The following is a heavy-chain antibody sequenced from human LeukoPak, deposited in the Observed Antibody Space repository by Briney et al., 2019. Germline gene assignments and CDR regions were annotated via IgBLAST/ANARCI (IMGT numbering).Heavy chain of an antibody. J-gene: IGHJ4*02. Sequence: GGSLRLSCAASGFTFSGYAMSWVRQAPGKGLEWVSAISDSGGSTYYADSVKGRFTISRDNSKNTLYLQMNSLRAEDTAVYYCAKDRAMVTRVFDYWGQGTLVTVSS. D-gene: IGHD5-18*01. CDR2: ISDSGGST. V-gene: IGHV3-23*01. CDR3: AKDRAMVTRVFDY. CDR1: GFTFSGYA.